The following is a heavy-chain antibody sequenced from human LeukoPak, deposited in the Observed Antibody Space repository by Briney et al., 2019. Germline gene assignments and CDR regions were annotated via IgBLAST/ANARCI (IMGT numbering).Heavy chain of an antibody. V-gene: IGHV4-34*01. CDR3: ARSNLAAGTAFDI. J-gene: IGHJ3*02. Sequence: PSETLSLTCAVYGVSFSGYYWSWLRQPPGKGLEWMGEINQRGSTTYNPSLKSRVTISLDTPRNQFLLRLSSVTAADTAVYYCARSNLAAGTAFDIWSQGTMVTVSS. CDR1: GVSFSGYY. CDR2: INQRGST. D-gene: IGHD6-13*01.